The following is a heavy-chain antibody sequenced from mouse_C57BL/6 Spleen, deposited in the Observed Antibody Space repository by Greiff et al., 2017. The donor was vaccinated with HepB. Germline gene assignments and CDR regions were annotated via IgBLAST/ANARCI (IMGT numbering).Heavy chain of an antibody. CDR1: GFTFSSYT. CDR2: ISGGGGNT. J-gene: IGHJ2*01. D-gene: IGHD2-1*01. V-gene: IGHV5-9*01. CDR3: ARQGVTTYFDY. Sequence: EVKVVESGGGLVKPGGSLKLSCAASGFTFSSYTMSWVRQTPEKRLEWVATISGGGGNTYYPDSVKGRFTISRDNAKNTLYLQMSSLRSEDTALYYCARQGVTTYFDYWGQGTTLTVSS.